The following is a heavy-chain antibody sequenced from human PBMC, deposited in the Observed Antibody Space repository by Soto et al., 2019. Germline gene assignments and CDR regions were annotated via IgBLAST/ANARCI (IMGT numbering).Heavy chain of an antibody. CDR1: GYPVTAYY. V-gene: IGHV1-2*02. Sequence: QLHLVQSGAVVKKPGASVTVSCSASGYPVTAYYMHWVRQAPGRGLEWMGGINPATGAAKYTQTFQGRVNKAWDTSTRTVFMELSGLTSGDTAVFYCARGGGVGVAGSAAFDMWGQGTLVTVSS. D-gene: IGHD3-3*01. CDR2: INPATGAA. J-gene: IGHJ3*02. CDR3: ARGGGVGVAGSAAFDM.